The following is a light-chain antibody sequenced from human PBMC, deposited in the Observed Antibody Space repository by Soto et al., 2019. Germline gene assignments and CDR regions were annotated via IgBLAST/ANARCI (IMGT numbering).Light chain of an antibody. CDR2: DVS. CDR1: SSDVGDYNY. CDR3: SSYTSSSTLVV. V-gene: IGLV2-14*03. J-gene: IGLJ2*01. Sequence: QSVLTQPASVSGSPGQSITISCTGTSSDVGDYNYVSWYQQHPGKAPKLMIYDVSNRPSGVSNRFSGSKSGSTASLTISGLQAEDEDDYYCSSYTSSSTLVVFGGGTKLTVL.